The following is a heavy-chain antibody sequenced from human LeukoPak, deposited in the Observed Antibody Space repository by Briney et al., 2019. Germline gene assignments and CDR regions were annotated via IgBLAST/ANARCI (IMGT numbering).Heavy chain of an antibody. J-gene: IGHJ5*02. Sequence: ASVKVSCKASGYTFTSYYMHWVRQAPGEGLEWMGIINPSGGSTSYAQKFQGRVTMTRDMSTSTVYMELSRLRSDDTAVYYCARGSRIAAAGTDWFDPWGQGTLVTVSS. V-gene: IGHV1-46*01. CDR2: INPSGGST. CDR3: ARGSRIAAAGTDWFDP. CDR1: GYTFTSYY. D-gene: IGHD6-13*01.